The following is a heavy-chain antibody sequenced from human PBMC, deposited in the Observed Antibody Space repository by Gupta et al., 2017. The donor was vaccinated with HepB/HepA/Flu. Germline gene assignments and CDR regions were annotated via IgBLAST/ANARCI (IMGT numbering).Heavy chain of an antibody. Sequence: QVQLVQSGAEVKKPGSSVKVSCKASGGTFSSYAISWVRQAPGQGLEWMGRIIPILGIANYAQKFQGRVTITADKSTSTAFMELSSLRSEDTAVYYCARAVDSLWPVDYWGQGTLVTVSS. CDR1: GGTFSSYA. CDR2: IIPILGIA. J-gene: IGHJ4*02. CDR3: ARAVDSLWPVDY. D-gene: IGHD3-10*01. V-gene: IGHV1-69*04.